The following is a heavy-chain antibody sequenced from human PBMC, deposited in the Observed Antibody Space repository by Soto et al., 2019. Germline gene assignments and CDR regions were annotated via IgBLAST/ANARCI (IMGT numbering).Heavy chain of an antibody. CDR2: IYSSGNT. CDR1: NGSIKGYY. V-gene: IGHV4-4*07. D-gene: IGHD3-10*01. Sequence: SETLSLTCTVSNGSIKGYYWSWVRQAAGKGLEWIGRIYSSGNTNYSPSLKGRVTMSVDTLQNHFSLKVTSVTAADTAMYYCVRGDV. CDR3: VRGDV. J-gene: IGHJ3*01.